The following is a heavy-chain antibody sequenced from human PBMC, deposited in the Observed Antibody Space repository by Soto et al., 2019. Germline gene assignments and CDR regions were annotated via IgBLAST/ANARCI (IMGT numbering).Heavy chain of an antibody. CDR1: GYTFTNYG. CDR3: ARDSPPVDY. V-gene: IGHV1-18*01. Sequence: QVQLVQSGAEVKKPGASVKVSCKASGYTFTNYGISWVRQAPGQGLEWMGWISAYNGNTKYAQKLQGRVNMATDPSTSTAYMGLRSLRSDGTAVYYCARDSPPVDYWGQGTLVTVSS. CDR2: ISAYNGNT. J-gene: IGHJ4*02.